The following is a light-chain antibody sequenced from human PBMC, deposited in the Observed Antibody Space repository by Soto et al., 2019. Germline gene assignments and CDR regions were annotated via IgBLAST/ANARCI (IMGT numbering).Light chain of an antibody. J-gene: IGLJ2*01. Sequence: QSVLTQHAGVSGSPGQSITVSCTGTSSDVGGYNYVAWYQQHPGKAPKLMIYEVSNRPSGISYRFSGSKSDNTASLTISGLQAEDEADYFCSSYSSRTLDVVFGGGTKVTVL. CDR2: EVS. CDR3: SSYSSRTLDVV. V-gene: IGLV2-14*01. CDR1: SSDVGGYNY.